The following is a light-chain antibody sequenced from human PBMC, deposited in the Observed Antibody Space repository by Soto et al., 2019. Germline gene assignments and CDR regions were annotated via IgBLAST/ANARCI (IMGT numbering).Light chain of an antibody. Sequence: DIPMTQSPTSLSASVGDRVTITCRASQDIRNFVAWYQQKPGKAPKLLIHAASTLQSGVPSRFSGSGSGTDFTLTINSLQPEDVATYSCQKYSSVPVFGPGTKVEIK. CDR2: AAS. CDR1: QDIRNF. J-gene: IGKJ3*01. V-gene: IGKV1-27*01. CDR3: QKYSSVPV.